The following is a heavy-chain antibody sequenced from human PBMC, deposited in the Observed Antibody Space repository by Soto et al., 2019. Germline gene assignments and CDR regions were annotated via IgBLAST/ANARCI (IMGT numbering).Heavy chain of an antibody. CDR3: VRDAPPPGWFDP. D-gene: IGHD7-27*01. J-gene: IGHJ5*02. V-gene: IGHV4-59*01. CDR1: GGSIGTYY. CDR2: IYYLGRT. Sequence: PSETLSLTCTLSGGSIGTYYWNWIRQPPGKGLEWIGYIYYLGRTNYNPSLRSRVTMSIDTSTNQFSLRLSSVTAADTAVYYCVRDAPPPGWFDPWGQVPRVTFSS.